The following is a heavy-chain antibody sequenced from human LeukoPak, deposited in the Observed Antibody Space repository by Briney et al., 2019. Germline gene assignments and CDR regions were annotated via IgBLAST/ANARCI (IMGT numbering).Heavy chain of an antibody. V-gene: IGHV4-39*07. Sequence: SETLSLTCTVSGGSISSSSYYWGWIRQPPGKGLEWIGSIYYSGSTYYNPSLKSRVTISVDTSKNQFSLKLSSVTAADTAVYYCARVGGRKHYYDSSGPWGYWGQGTLATVSS. CDR1: GGSISSSSYY. J-gene: IGHJ4*02. D-gene: IGHD3-22*01. CDR2: IYYSGST. CDR3: ARVGGRKHYYDSSGPWGY.